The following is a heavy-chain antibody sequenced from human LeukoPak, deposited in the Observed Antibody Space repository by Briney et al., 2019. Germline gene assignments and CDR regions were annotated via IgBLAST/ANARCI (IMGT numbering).Heavy chain of an antibody. Sequence: TSETLSLTCAVYGGSFSGYYWSWIRQPPGKGLEWIGEINHSGSTNYNPSLKSRVTISVDTSKNQFSLKLSSVTAADTAVYYCASSSGLNWGQGTLVTVSS. J-gene: IGHJ4*02. D-gene: IGHD6-19*01. V-gene: IGHV4-34*01. CDR3: ASSSGLN. CDR1: GGSFSGYY. CDR2: INHSGST.